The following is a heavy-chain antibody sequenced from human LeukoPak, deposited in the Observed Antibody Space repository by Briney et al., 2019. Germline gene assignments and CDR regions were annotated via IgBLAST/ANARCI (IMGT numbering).Heavy chain of an antibody. CDR3: APRILGTSWTDFFYI. CDR1: GFTFSSYA. CDR2: ISYDGSNK. Sequence: GRSLRLSCAASGFTFSSYAMSWVRQAPGKGLEWVAAISYDGSNKYYADSVKGRFTISRDNSKNTLYLQMNSLGAQDTAVYNCAPRILGTSWTDFFYIWGQGTMVTVSS. V-gene: IGHV3-30-3*01. D-gene: IGHD2-2*01. J-gene: IGHJ3*02.